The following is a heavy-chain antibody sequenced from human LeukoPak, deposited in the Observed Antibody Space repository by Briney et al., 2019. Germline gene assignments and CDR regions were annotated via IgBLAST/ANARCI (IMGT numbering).Heavy chain of an antibody. CDR3: ARGYGDYDY. J-gene: IGHJ4*02. D-gene: IGHD4-17*01. V-gene: IGHV4-30-2*01. CDR2: IYHSGST. CDR1: GGSISSGGYS. Sequence: PSETLSLTCAVSGGSISSGGYSWSWIRQPPGKGLEWIGYIYHSGSTYYNPSLKGRVTISVDRSKNQFSLKLSSVTAADTAVYYCARGYGDYDYWGQGTLVTVSS.